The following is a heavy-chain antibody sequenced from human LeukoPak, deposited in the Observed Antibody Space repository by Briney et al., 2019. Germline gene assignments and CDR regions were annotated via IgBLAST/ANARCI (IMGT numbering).Heavy chain of an antibody. Sequence: GGSLALSCAASGFTFSSYAMSWVRQAPGKGLEWVSTISSSGDSTYYADSVKGRFTISRDNSKNTLYLQMSSLRAEDTAVYYCAKAKYCSAGTCYFDYWGQGTLVSVSS. CDR3: AKAKYCSAGTCYFDY. J-gene: IGHJ4*02. CDR2: ISSSGDST. D-gene: IGHD2-15*01. CDR1: GFTFSSYA. V-gene: IGHV3-23*01.